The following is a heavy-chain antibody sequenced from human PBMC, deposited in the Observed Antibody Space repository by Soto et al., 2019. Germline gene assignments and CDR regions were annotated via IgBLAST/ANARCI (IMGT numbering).Heavy chain of an antibody. CDR3: AKRSSSSTFDY. V-gene: IGHV3-23*01. CDR1: GFTFSSYA. CDR2: ISGSDDST. Sequence: EVPLLESGGGLVQPGESLRLSCAASGFTFSSYAMSWVRQAPGKGLEWVSVISGSDDSTYYADSVKGRFTISRDNSKNTRYLKMNSLRAEDTAVYYCAKRSSSSTFDYWGQGTLVTVSS. D-gene: IGHD6-6*01. J-gene: IGHJ4*02.